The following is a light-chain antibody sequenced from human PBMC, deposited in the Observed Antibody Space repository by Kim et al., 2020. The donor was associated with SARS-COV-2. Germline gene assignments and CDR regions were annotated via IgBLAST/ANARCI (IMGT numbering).Light chain of an antibody. CDR2: GKN. V-gene: IGLV3-19*01. CDR1: SLRSYY. J-gene: IGLJ2*01. Sequence: VAWGQTARITCQGDSLRSYYATWYQQKPGQAPIVVIYGKNNRPSGIPDRFSGSNSGNTASLTITGTQAGDEADYYCNSRDSNDNVVFGGGPKLTVL. CDR3: NSRDSNDNVV.